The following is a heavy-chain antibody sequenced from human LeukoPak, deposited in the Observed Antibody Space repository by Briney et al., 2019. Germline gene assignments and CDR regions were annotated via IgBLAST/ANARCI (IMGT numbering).Heavy chain of an antibody. CDR3: ARDLVWNDFEGEEGGQDY. V-gene: IGHV3-33*01. CDR2: IWYDGSNK. D-gene: IGHD1-1*01. Sequence: GGSLRLSCAASGFTFSSYGMHWVRQAPGKGLEWVAVIWYDGSNKYYADSVKGRFTISRDNSKNTLYLQMNSLRAEDTAVYYCARDLVWNDFEGEEGGQDYWSQGTLVTVSS. CDR1: GFTFSSYG. J-gene: IGHJ4*02.